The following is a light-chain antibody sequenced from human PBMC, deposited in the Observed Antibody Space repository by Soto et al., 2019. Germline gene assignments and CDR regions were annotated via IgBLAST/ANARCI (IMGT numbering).Light chain of an antibody. J-gene: IGKJ2*01. CDR2: GAS. CDR1: QSISSD. V-gene: IGKV3-15*01. Sequence: EVVMTQSPATLSVSPGERATLSCRASQSISSDLAWYQQKPGQAPRLLMYGASTRATGIPARFSGGGSGTDFTLTISSLQSEDSAVYYCQQYNKWPPYTFGQGTKLEIK. CDR3: QQYNKWPPYT.